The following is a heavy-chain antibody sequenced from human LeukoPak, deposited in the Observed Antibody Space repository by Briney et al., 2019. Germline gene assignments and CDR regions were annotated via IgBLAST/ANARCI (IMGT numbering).Heavy chain of an antibody. D-gene: IGHD3-22*01. CDR1: GGSVSSGSYY. V-gene: IGHV4-30-4*08. CDR3: ARTLLTTYYYDSSGYYFDY. CDR2: IYYSGST. Sequence: SETLSLTCTVSGGSVSSGSYYWSWIRQPPGKGLEWIGYIYYSGSTYYNPSLKSRVTISVDTSKNQFSLKLSSVTAADTAVYYCARTLLTTYYYDSSGYYFDYWGQGTLVTVSS. J-gene: IGHJ4*02.